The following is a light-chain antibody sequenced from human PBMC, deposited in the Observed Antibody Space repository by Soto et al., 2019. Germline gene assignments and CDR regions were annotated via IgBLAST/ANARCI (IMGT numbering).Light chain of an antibody. V-gene: IGKV1-39*01. J-gene: IGKJ5*01. Sequence: DIQMTQSPSSLSASVGDRVTITCRASQSISSYLNWYHQKPGKAPKLLIYAASSLQSGVPSRFSGSGSGTDFTLTISSLQPEDFATYYFQQSYSTAITFGQGTRREIK. CDR1: QSISSY. CDR3: QQSYSTAIT. CDR2: AAS.